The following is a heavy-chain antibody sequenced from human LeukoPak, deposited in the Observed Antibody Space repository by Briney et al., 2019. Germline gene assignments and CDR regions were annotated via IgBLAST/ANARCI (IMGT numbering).Heavy chain of an antibody. CDR1: GGSFSGYY. D-gene: IGHD5-12*01. J-gene: IGHJ4*02. Sequence: SETLSLTCAVYGGSFSGYYWSWIRQPPGKGLEWIGEINHSGSTNYNPSLKSRVTISVDTSKNQFPLKLSSVTAADTAVYYCARAKWLRYNRGYYFDYWGQGTLVTVSS. CDR2: INHSGST. V-gene: IGHV4-34*01. CDR3: ARAKWLRYNRGYYFDY.